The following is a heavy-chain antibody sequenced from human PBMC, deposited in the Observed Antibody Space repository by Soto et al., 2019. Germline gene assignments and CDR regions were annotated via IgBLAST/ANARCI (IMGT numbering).Heavy chain of an antibody. Sequence: QLQLQESGSGLVKPSQTLSLTCAVSGGSISSGGYSWSWIRQPPGKGLVWIGYIYHSGSTYYNPSLKSRVTISVDRSKNQFSLKLSSVTAADTAVYYCASSGYYGDVDYWGQGTLVTVSS. CDR2: IYHSGST. CDR1: GGSISSGGYS. J-gene: IGHJ4*02. CDR3: ASSGYYGDVDY. V-gene: IGHV4-30-2*01. D-gene: IGHD3-22*01.